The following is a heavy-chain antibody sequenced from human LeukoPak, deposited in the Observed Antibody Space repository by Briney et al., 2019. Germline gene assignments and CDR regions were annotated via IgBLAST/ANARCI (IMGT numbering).Heavy chain of an antibody. Sequence: GGSLRLSCAASGFFFSTYWMGGVRQAPGKGLEWVASIKLHAIEHPYPDSVNARFTVSRDHGRNSLYLEMKSLRVEDTAVYYCSREFEPWGQGTLVTVSS. J-gene: IGHJ5*02. CDR2: IKLHAIEH. V-gene: IGHV3-7*01. CDR3: SREFEP. CDR1: GFFFSTYW.